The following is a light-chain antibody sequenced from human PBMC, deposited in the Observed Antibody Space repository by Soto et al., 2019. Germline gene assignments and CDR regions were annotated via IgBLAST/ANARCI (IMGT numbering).Light chain of an antibody. V-gene: IGLV1-51*02. CDR3: GTWDSSLSAWV. Sequence: QSVLTQPPSVSAAPGQKVTISCSGSNSNIGNNDVSWYQHLPGTAPKLLIYENNKRPSGIPDRFSGSKSGTSATLGITGLQTGDEADYYCGTWDSSLSAWVFGGGTKVTVL. CDR2: ENN. J-gene: IGLJ3*02. CDR1: NSNIGNND.